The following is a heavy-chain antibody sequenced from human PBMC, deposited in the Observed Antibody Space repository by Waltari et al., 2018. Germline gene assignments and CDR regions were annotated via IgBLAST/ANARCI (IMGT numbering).Heavy chain of an antibody. Sequence: QVQLVQSGAEVKKPGASVKVSCKTSGHIFTDQFVHWVRQAPGQGLECMGWINPKNGVTKYGQKFQGRLTMTSDTSVSIAHLELSRLKSDDSAVYFCARPESSGSSSLDYWGQGTMVIVSS. D-gene: IGHD6-13*01. V-gene: IGHV1-2*02. CDR1: GHIFTDQF. J-gene: IGHJ4*02. CDR2: INPKNGVT. CDR3: ARPESSGSSSLDY.